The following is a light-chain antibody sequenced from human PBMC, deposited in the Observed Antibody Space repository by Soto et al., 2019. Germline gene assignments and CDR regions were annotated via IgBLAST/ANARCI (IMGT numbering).Light chain of an antibody. CDR2: DAS. V-gene: IGKV3-11*01. J-gene: IGKJ1*01. Sequence: EIVLTQSPVTLSLSPGEGATLSCKASQSISIDLAWYQQKPGQVPRLLIYDASRRATGIPGRFTGSGSGTDFTLTISSLEPEDFAVYYCQQRGNWPRTWAFGQGTKVEV. CDR3: QQRGNWPRTWA. CDR1: QSISID.